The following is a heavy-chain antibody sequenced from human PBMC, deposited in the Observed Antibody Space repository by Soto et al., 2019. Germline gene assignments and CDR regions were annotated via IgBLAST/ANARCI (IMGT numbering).Heavy chain of an antibody. CDR1: GGSISSSNW. J-gene: IGHJ4*02. CDR2: IYHSGST. CDR3: ARAPPPPEQWLVPTYPAFDY. V-gene: IGHV4-4*02. D-gene: IGHD6-19*01. Sequence: PSETLSLTCAVSGGSISSSNWWSWVRQPPGKGLEWIGEIYHSGSTNYNPSLKSRVTISVDKSKNQFSLKLSSVTAAATAVYYCARAPPPPEQWLVPTYPAFDYWGQGTLVTVSS.